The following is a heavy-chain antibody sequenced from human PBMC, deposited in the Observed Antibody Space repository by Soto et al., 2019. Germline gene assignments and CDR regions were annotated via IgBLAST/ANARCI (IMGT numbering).Heavy chain of an antibody. V-gene: IGHV4-59*08. CDR1: GGSISSYY. J-gene: IGHJ5*02. CDR2: IYYSGST. Sequence: QVQLQESGPGLVKPSETLSLTCTVSGGSISSYYWSWIRQPPGKGLEWIGYIYYSGSTNYNPSLKSRVTISVDTSKNQFSLKLSSVTAADTAVYYCARQFSGMVDPWGQGTLVTVSS. CDR3: ARQFSGMVDP.